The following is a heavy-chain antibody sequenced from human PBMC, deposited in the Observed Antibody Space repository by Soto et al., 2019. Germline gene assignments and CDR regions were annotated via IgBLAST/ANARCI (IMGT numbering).Heavy chain of an antibody. Sequence: GGSLRLSCAASGFTFSPFWMHWVRQVSGKGPVWVSRINSDGNSTSYADSVKVRFTISRDNAKNTLYLQMNSLRAEDTAVYYCARGSNLFDYWGQGTLVTVSS. J-gene: IGHJ4*02. CDR1: GFTFSPFW. CDR3: ARGSNLFDY. V-gene: IGHV3-74*01. D-gene: IGHD4-4*01. CDR2: INSDGNST.